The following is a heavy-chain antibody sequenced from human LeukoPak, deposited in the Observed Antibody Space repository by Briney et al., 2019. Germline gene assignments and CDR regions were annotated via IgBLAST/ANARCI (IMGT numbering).Heavy chain of an antibody. V-gene: IGHV1-2*02. D-gene: IGHD6-19*01. CDR2: INPNSGGT. J-gene: IGHJ5*02. Sequence: ASVKVSCKASGYTFTGYYMHWVRQAPGQGLEWMGWINPNSGGTNYAQKFQGRVTMTRDTSTSTAYMELSRLRSDDTAVYYCARDRPLTGIAVAGGVFYWFDPWGQGTLVTVSS. CDR1: GYTFTGYY. CDR3: ARDRPLTGIAVAGGVFYWFDP.